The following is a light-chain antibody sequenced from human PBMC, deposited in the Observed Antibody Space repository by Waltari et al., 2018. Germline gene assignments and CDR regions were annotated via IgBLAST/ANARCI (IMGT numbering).Light chain of an antibody. CDR1: TVGTKY. Sequence: SYDLAQAPSVSVSPGQTATITYSGATVGTKYPSWYQQRPGQSPTLRIFQDNIRPSGIPERFSASNSQSPATLTITGAQPMDEAEYFCQAWDSTTVVFGGGTKLTVL. CDR3: QAWDSTTVV. V-gene: IGLV3-1*01. J-gene: IGLJ2*01. CDR2: QDN.